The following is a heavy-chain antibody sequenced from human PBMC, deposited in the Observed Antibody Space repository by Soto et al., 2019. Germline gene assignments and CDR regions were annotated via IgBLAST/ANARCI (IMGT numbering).Heavy chain of an antibody. D-gene: IGHD2-8*02. CDR3: ARDKITGLFDY. Sequence: SETLSLTCTVSGGSISSASYYWGWIRQTPGKGLEWIGSTHYRGSTYYNPSPNSRVTTSVDASKNQFSLKLTSVTAADTAVYYCARDKITGLFDYWGQGTLVTVSS. J-gene: IGHJ4*02. V-gene: IGHV4-39*07. CDR1: GGSISSASYY. CDR2: THYRGST.